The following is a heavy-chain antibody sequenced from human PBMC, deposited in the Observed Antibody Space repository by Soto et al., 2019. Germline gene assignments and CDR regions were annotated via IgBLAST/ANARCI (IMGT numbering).Heavy chain of an antibody. CDR3: ARESEDRTSNFDY. CDR1: GFTFTRHS. CDR2: ISSTTNYI. V-gene: IGHV3-21*06. J-gene: IGHJ4*02. Sequence: GGSLRLSCAASGFTFTRHSMTWVRQAPGKGIEWVSSISSTTNYIYYGDSMKGRFTISRDNAKNSLYLEMNSLRAEDTAVYYCARESEDRTSNFDYWHQGTLVTVSS.